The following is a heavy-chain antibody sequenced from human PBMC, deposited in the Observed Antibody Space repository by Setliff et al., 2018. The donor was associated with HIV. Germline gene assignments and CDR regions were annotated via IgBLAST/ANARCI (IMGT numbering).Heavy chain of an antibody. D-gene: IGHD3-10*01. CDR1: GYSINSDFY. CDR2: IYHSGST. J-gene: IGHJ5*02. V-gene: IGHV4-38-2*02. Sequence: SETLSLTCVVSGYSINSDFYWGWLRQPPGMGLESPGRGLEWIGHIYHSGSTNYNPSLKSRVTISVDKSKNQFSLEMTSVTAADTAVYYCARDGGFGDQGGNWFDPWGQGTLVTVSS. CDR3: ARDGGFGDQGGNWFDP.